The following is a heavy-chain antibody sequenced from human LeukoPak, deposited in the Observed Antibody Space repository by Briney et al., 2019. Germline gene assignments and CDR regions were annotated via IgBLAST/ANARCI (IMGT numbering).Heavy chain of an antibody. D-gene: IGHD3-10*01. V-gene: IGHV3-53*01. CDR2: IFNSGGT. Sequence: GGSLRLSCAASGFTVNDIFMTWVRQAPGKGPEWVLIIFNSGGTYYADSVKGRFNIFRDNSKNTIYLQMNNLRPEDTAVYYCTRGTYPWGQGTLVTVSS. CDR1: GFTVNDIF. CDR3: TRGTYP. J-gene: IGHJ5*02.